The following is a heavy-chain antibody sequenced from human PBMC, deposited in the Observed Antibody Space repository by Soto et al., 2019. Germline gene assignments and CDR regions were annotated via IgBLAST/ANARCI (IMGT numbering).Heavy chain of an antibody. V-gene: IGHV4-39*01. J-gene: IGHJ4*02. CDR1: GGSITRRSSY. CDR2: FYDGNT. D-gene: IGHD3-10*01. Sequence: PSETLSLTCIVSGGSITRRSSYWAWIRQPPGKGLEWVGTFYDGNTYHNPSLRSRITIAVDTSKNQFSPKLNSVAAADTAFYYCATTRGLAVGGSFDYWGRGMLVTVSS. CDR3: ATTRGLAVGGSFDY.